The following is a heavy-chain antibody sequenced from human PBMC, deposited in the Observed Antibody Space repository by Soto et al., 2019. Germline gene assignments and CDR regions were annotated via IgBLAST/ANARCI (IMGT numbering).Heavy chain of an antibody. V-gene: IGHV5-10-1*01. Sequence: GESLKISCKGSVYIFTNYWISRVRQMPGKGLEWMGRIDPSDSYTKHSPSFQGHVTISADKSISTAYLQWSSLKASDTAMYYCARQYCRSTSCYIGWFDPWGQGTLVTVSS. CDR3: ARQYCRSTSCYIGWFDP. CDR1: VYIFTNYW. J-gene: IGHJ5*02. CDR2: IDPSDSYT. D-gene: IGHD2-2*02.